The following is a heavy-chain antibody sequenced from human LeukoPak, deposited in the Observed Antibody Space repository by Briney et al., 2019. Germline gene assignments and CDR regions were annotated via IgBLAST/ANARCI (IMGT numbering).Heavy chain of an antibody. Sequence: PGGSLRLSCAASGFTFSSYSMDWVRQATGKGLEGVSYISSSSSSIYYADSVKGRFTISRDNVKNSLYLQMNSLRAEDTAVYYCARVLYYDSSGLPGTLGYWGQGTLVTVSS. CDR3: ARVLYYDSSGLPGTLGY. V-gene: IGHV3-48*01. J-gene: IGHJ4*02. D-gene: IGHD3-22*01. CDR2: ISSSSSSI. CDR1: GFTFSSYS.